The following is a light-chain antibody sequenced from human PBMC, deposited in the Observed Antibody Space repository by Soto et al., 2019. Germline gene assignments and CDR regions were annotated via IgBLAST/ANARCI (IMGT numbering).Light chain of an antibody. V-gene: IGLV2-14*03. Sequence: QSALTQPASVSGSPGQSITISCTGTISDVGAYNYVSWYQQHPGKAPKLIIYDVINRPSGVSDRFSGSKSGNTASLTISGXQAEDEADYYCSSYTDISTVIFGGGTKLTVL. CDR3: SSYTDISTVI. J-gene: IGLJ2*01. CDR1: ISDVGAYNY. CDR2: DVI.